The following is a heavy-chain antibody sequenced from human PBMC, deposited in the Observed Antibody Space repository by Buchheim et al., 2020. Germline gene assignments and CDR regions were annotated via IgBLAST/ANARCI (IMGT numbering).Heavy chain of an antibody. J-gene: IGHJ6*02. CDR1: GYTFTSYD. CDR2: MNPNSGNT. Sequence: QVQLVQSGAEVKKPGASVKVSCKASGYTFTSYDINWVRQATGQGLEWMGWMNPNSGNTGYAQKFPGRVTMTRNTSISTAYKELSSLRSEDTAVYYSARGMGDYGEEHYYYDGMDVWGQGTT. D-gene: IGHD4-17*01. CDR3: ARGMGDYGEEHYYYDGMDV. V-gene: IGHV1-8*01.